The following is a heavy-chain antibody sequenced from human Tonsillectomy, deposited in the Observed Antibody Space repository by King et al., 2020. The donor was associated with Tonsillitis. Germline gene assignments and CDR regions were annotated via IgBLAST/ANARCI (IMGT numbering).Heavy chain of an antibody. J-gene: IGHJ4*02. CDR2: ISYDGSNK. Sequence: VQLVESGGGVVQPGRSLRLSCAASGFTFSSYGMHWVRQAPGKGLEWVEVISYDGSNKYYADSVKGRFTISRDNSKNTLYLQMNSLRAEDTAVYYCAKTQGRYFDWLTYWGQGTLVTVSS. CDR3: AKTQGRYFDWLTY. V-gene: IGHV3-30*18. CDR1: GFTFSSYG. D-gene: IGHD3-9*01.